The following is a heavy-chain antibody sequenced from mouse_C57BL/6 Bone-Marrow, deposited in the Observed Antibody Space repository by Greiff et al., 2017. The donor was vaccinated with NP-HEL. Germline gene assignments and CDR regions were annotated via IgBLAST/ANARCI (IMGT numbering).Heavy chain of an antibody. V-gene: IGHV1-55*01. Sequence: QVQLKQPGAELVKPGASVKMSCKASGHTFTSYWITWVKQRPGQGLEWIGDIYPGSGSTNYNEKFKSKATLTVDTSSSTAYMQLSSLTSEDSAVYYCAVYGYACDAMDYRGQGTSVTVSS. D-gene: IGHD2-2*01. CDR3: AVYGYACDAMDY. CDR2: IYPGSGST. J-gene: IGHJ4*01. CDR1: GHTFTSYW.